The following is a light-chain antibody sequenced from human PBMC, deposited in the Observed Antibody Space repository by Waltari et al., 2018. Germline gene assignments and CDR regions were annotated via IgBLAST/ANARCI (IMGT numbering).Light chain of an antibody. CDR2: WAS. Sequence: DIVMIQSPESLAVSLGERATIICKSSQSLFYRPNIQNYLTWYQRKRGQPPKLLISWASTWESGLPTGFGGRGSGTDFTLTISTLEAEDVAVYCCQQSYTTPLTFAGGTRVEVK. J-gene: IGKJ4*01. V-gene: IGKV4-1*01. CDR1: QSLFYRPNIQNY. CDR3: QQSYTTPLT.